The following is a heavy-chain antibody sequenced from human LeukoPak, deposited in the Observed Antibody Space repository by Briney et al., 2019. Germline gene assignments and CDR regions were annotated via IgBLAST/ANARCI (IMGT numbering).Heavy chain of an antibody. CDR3: ALFLPSMVRGVTHYYYYGMDV. Sequence: GGSLRLSCAASGFTLSSYAMSWVRQAPGKGVEGVSAISGSGGSTYYADSVKGRFTISRDNSKNTLYLQMNSLRAEDTAVYYCALFLPSMVRGVTHYYYYGMDVWGQRTTVTVSS. CDR2: ISGSGGST. D-gene: IGHD3-10*01. V-gene: IGHV3-23*01. J-gene: IGHJ6*02. CDR1: GFTLSSYA.